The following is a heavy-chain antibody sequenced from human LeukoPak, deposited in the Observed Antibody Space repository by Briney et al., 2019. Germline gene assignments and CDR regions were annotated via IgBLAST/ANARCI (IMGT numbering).Heavy chain of an antibody. CDR2: INYSGTT. CDR1: GGAIISDNFY. V-gene: IGHV4-39*01. CDR3: GRLFDS. J-gene: IGHJ4*02. Sequence: SETLSLTCTVSGGAIISDNFYWGWVRQPPGKGLEWVGSINYSGTTYYNPSLRSRLSISVDTSRTQFFLWLNSVTAADTAVYYCGRLFDSWGQGILVTVSS.